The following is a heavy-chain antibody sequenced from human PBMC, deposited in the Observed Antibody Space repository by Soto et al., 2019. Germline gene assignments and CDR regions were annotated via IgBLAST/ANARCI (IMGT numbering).Heavy chain of an antibody. Sequence: PGGSLRLSCAASGFTFNNYWMHWVRQAPGSGLVWVSRLNSDGSDADYTDSVKGRFTISRDDAKNTLYLHMNSLRAEDTAIYYCARELSAFGMDVWGQSTTVTVSS. CDR1: GFTFNNYW. V-gene: IGHV3-74*01. CDR2: LNSDGSDA. J-gene: IGHJ6*02. D-gene: IGHD3-16*02. CDR3: ARELSAFGMDV.